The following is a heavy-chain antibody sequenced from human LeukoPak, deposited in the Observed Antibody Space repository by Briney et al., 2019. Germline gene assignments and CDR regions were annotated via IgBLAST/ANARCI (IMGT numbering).Heavy chain of an antibody. D-gene: IGHD6-13*01. CDR3: AKEDYSSSWYALDY. CDR2: ISGDGGSI. J-gene: IGHJ4*02. CDR1: GFTFDDYA. Sequence: GGSLRLSCAASGFTFDDYAIYWVRQGPGKGLEWVSLISGDGGSIYYADSVKGRFTISRGNSKNSLYLQMNSLRTEDTALYYCAKEDYSSSWYALDYWGQGTLVTVSS. V-gene: IGHV3-43*02.